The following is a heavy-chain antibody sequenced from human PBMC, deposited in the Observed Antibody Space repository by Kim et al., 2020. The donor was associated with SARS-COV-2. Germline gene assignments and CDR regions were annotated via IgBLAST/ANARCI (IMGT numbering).Heavy chain of an antibody. V-gene: IGHV3-21*01. CDR2: ICSSSSYI. Sequence: GGSLRLSCAASGFTFSSYSMNWVRQAPGKGLEWVSSICSSSSYIYYADSVKGRFTISRDNAKNSLYLQMNSLRAEDTAVYYCALAYDFWSGYYDFDYWGQGTLVTVSS. J-gene: IGHJ4*02. CDR1: GFTFSSYS. D-gene: IGHD3-3*01. CDR3: ALAYDFWSGYYDFDY.